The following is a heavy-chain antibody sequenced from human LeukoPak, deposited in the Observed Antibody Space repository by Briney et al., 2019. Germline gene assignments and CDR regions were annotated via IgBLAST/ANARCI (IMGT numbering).Heavy chain of an antibody. D-gene: IGHD6-13*01. Sequence: GGSLRLSCAASGFTFSSYAMHWVRQAPGKGLEWVAVISYDGSNKYYADSVKGRFTISRDNSNNTLYLQMNSLRAEDTAVYYCARDSSRIAAAGVALFDYWGQGTLVTVSS. CDR2: ISYDGSNK. J-gene: IGHJ4*02. CDR1: GFTFSSYA. V-gene: IGHV3-30*04. CDR3: ARDSSRIAAAGVALFDY.